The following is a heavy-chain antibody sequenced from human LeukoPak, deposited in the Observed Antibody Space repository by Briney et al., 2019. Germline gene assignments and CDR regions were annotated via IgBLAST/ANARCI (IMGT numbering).Heavy chain of an antibody. J-gene: IGHJ4*02. CDR1: GFTVSRNY. Sequence: QSGGSLRLSCAASGFTVSRNYMSWVRQAPGKGLEWVSVIYSGGSTYYADSVKGRFTISRDNSKNTLYLQMNSLRAEDTAVYYCARVWNYGALDYWGQGTLVTVSS. CDR2: IYSGGST. CDR3: ARVWNYGALDY. D-gene: IGHD1-7*01. V-gene: IGHV3-53*01.